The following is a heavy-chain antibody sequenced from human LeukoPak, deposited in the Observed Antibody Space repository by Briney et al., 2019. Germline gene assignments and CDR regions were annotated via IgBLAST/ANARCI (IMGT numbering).Heavy chain of an antibody. CDR1: GFTFSSYA. Sequence: GGSLRLSCAASGFTFSSYAMSWVRQAPGKGLEWVSGISGSGGSTYYADSVKGRFTVSRDSSKNTLYLQMNSLRAEDTAVYYCAKSPRSSGSNYFDYWGQGTLVTVSS. D-gene: IGHD6-19*01. CDR3: AKSPRSSGSNYFDY. J-gene: IGHJ4*02. V-gene: IGHV3-23*01. CDR2: ISGSGGST.